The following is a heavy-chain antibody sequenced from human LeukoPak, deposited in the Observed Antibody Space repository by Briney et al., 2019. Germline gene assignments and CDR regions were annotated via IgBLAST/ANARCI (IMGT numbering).Heavy chain of an antibody. J-gene: IGHJ4*02. D-gene: IGHD6-25*01. Sequence: PGGSLRLSCAASGFTFSSHWMHWVRQAPGKGLVWVSRIEDDGSHTNYADSVKGRFTISRDNAKNTLSLQMNSLRAEDTAVYYCARGSGIITGIDEWGQGTLVTVSS. CDR2: IEDDGSHT. CDR3: ARGSGIITGIDE. V-gene: IGHV3-74*01. CDR1: GFTFSSHW.